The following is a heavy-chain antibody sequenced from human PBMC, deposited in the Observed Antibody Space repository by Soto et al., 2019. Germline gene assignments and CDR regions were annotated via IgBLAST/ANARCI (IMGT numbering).Heavy chain of an antibody. CDR3: ARRRELWLPGAYYYYYGMDV. CDR1: GGSFSGYY. D-gene: IGHD5-18*01. CDR2: INHSGST. Sequence: SETLSLTCAVYGGSFSGYYWSWIRQPPVKVLEWIGEINHSGSTNYNPSLKSRVTISVDTSKNQFSLKLSSVTAADTAVYYCARRRELWLPGAYYYYYGMDVWGQGTTLTVSS. V-gene: IGHV4-34*01. J-gene: IGHJ6*02.